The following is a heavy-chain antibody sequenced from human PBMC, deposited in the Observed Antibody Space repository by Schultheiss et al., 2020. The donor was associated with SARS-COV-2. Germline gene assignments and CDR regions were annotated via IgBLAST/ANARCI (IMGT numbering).Heavy chain of an antibody. V-gene: IGHV1-2*02. CDR2: INPNSGGT. CDR1: GGTFSSYA. D-gene: IGHD6-13*01. CDR3: ASGVGQQLALFSR. Sequence: ASVKVSCKASGGTFSSYAISWVRQAPGQGLEWMGWINPNSGGTNYAQKFQGRVTMTRDTSISTAYMELSRLRSDDTAVYYCASGVGQQLALFSRWGQGTMVTVSS. J-gene: IGHJ3*01.